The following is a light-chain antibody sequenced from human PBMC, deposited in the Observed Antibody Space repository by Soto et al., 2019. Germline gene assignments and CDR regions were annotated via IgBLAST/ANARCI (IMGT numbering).Light chain of an antibody. CDR1: QSVSSY. V-gene: IGKV3-15*01. J-gene: IGKJ3*01. CDR2: GAS. CDR3: QKYNSVPFT. Sequence: EIVMTQSPATLSVSPGETATLSCRASQSVSSYLAWYQQKPGQAPRLLIYGASTRATGIPARFSGSGSGTDFTLTISSLQPEDVATYYCQKYNSVPFTFGPGAKVDIK.